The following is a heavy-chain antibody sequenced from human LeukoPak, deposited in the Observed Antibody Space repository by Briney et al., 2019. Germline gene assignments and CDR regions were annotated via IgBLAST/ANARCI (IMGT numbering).Heavy chain of an antibody. CDR1: GFTFSSYS. CDR3: ARVRWLQFVTVDY. V-gene: IGHV3-30*03. Sequence: GGSLRLSCAASGFTFSSYSMSWVRQAPGKGLEWVAVISYDGSNKYYADSVKGRFTISRDNSKNTLYLQMNSLRAEDTAVYYCARVRWLQFVTVDYWGQGTLVTVSS. J-gene: IGHJ4*02. D-gene: IGHD5-24*01. CDR2: ISYDGSNK.